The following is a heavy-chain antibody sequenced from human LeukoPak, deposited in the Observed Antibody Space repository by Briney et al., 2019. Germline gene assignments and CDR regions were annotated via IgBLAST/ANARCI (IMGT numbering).Heavy chain of an antibody. J-gene: IGHJ4*02. D-gene: IGHD2-21*01. CDR1: GFPLSSYA. Sequence: AGSLRLSCAASGFPLSSYAMRWVRQAPGKGLEWVSATNSSDAGTYYADSVRGRFTISRDNSKNTLYLQMNSLRLEDAAVYFCARAPVTSCRGAYCYPFDYWGQGTQVTVSS. CDR2: TNSSDAGT. V-gene: IGHV3-23*01. CDR3: ARAPVTSCRGAYCYPFDY.